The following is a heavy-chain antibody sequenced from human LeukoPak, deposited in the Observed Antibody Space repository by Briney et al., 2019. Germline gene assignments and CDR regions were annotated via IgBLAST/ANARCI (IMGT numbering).Heavy chain of an antibody. J-gene: IGHJ4*02. CDR2: INGSGGNT. CDR1: GFTFSSYA. Sequence: GGSLRLSCAASGFTFSSYAMSWVRQSPGKGLEWVSPINGSGGNTYSADSVKGRCTISRDNSKKTLYLQMNSLRAEDTAVYYCAKGMSATSGYLELEYWGQGTLVTVSS. V-gene: IGHV3-23*01. D-gene: IGHD3-22*01. CDR3: AKGMSATSGYLELEY.